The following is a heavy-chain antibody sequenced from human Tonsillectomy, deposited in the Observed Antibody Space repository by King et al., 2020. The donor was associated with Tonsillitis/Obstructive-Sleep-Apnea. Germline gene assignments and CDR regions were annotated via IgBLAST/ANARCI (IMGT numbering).Heavy chain of an antibody. V-gene: IGHV3-30*18. CDR2: ILYEXSQK. J-gene: IGHJ5*01. CDR3: AKXGLXXARXSXCWFHS. CDR1: GFXXXXYG. Sequence: GQLVQXGGGVXQPGXSLXLSCXXSGFXXXXYGMHWVRQAPGKGLEXVAVILYEXSQKYYAVSVRGRFTISRDNSKNTLYLPMNSLXXXXSALYXCAKXGLXXARXSXCWFHSXGQGXLVTVAS.